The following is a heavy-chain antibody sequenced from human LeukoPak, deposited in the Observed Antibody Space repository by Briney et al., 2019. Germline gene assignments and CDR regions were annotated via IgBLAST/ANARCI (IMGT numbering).Heavy chain of an antibody. CDR2: ISYDGANK. CDR1: RFTFSTYA. Sequence: PGTSLSLSCAASRFTFSTYAMHWVRQAPGKGLEWVAVISYDGANKKHADSVKGRFTISRDNSKNTLYLQMNSLRPEDTAVYYCTRGPGYHDSSYLDYWGQGTLVSVSS. D-gene: IGHD3-22*01. V-gene: IGHV3-30*04. J-gene: IGHJ4*02. CDR3: TRGPGYHDSSYLDY.